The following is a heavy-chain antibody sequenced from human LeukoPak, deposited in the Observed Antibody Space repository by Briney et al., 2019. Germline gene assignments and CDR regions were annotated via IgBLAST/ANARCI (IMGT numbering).Heavy chain of an antibody. CDR1: SGYISTYY. Sequence: SETLSMICCVASGYISTYYWSWFLRHAGEELEWIGRIYYSGSSNYNHSLYIRVHMTVATYKYLFSPQLRSVSATASATSLCTWTYSGSTFDYWGQGTLVTVSS. V-gene: IGHV4-4*07. CDR2: IYYSGSS. CDR3: TWTYSGSTFDY. D-gene: IGHD1-26*01. J-gene: IGHJ4*02.